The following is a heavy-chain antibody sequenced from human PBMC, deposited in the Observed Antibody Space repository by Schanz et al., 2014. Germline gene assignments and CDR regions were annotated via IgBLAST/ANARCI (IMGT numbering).Heavy chain of an antibody. Sequence: PGGSLRLSCAASGFIFNDYYMNWIRQAPGKGLEWLSYISRDGTTSYYADSVKGRFTISRDNAKNSLYLEMTSLRGEDTAVYFCARAPPPYSSSPYYWYYGMDVWGQGTTVTVSS. J-gene: IGHJ6*02. V-gene: IGHV3-11*01. CDR3: ARAPPPYSSSPYYWYYGMDV. D-gene: IGHD6-6*01. CDR2: ISRDGTTS. CDR1: GFIFNDYY.